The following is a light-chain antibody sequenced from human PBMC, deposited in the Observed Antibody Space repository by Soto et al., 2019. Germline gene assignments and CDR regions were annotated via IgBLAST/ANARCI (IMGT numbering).Light chain of an antibody. V-gene: IGLV2-14*01. CDR2: DVT. J-gene: IGLJ1*01. Sequence: QSALTQPASVSGSPGQSITISCTGTSSDVGGYNYVSWYQQHPVKAPKLMIYDVTNRPSGVSDRFSGSKSGNTASLTISGLQAEDEADYYSSSYTSSSTPDVFGTGTKLTVL. CDR1: SSDVGGYNY. CDR3: SSYTSSSTPDV.